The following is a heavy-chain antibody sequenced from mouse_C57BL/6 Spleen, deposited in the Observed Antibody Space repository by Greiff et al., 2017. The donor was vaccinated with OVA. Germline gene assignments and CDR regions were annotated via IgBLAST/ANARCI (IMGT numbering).Heavy chain of an antibody. CDR3: AREDYGNSWFAY. D-gene: IGHD2-1*01. J-gene: IGHJ3*01. V-gene: IGHV5-16*01. CDR1: GFTFSDYY. CDR2: INYDGSST. Sequence: EVKLMESEGGLVQPGSSMKLSCTASGFTFSDYYMAWVRQVPEKGLEWVANINYDGSSTYYLDSLKSRFIISRDNAKNILYLQMSSLKSEDTATYYCAREDYGNSWFAYWGQGTLVTVSA.